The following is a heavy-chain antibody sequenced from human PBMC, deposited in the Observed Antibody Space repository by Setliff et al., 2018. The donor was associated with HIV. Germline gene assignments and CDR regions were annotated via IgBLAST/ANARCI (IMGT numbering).Heavy chain of an antibody. J-gene: IGHJ6*03. D-gene: IGHD6-6*01. CDR2: IYYSGIT. CDR1: IGSISSHY. V-gene: IGHV4-59*11. CDR3: ASRGGSSRGYYYYYMDL. Sequence: NPSETLSLTCTVSIGSISSHYWSWIRQPPGKGLEWIGHIYYSGITNYNPSLKSRVTISVDTSKNQFSLKLSSVTAADTAVYYCASRGGSSRGYYYYYMDLWGEGTTVTVSS.